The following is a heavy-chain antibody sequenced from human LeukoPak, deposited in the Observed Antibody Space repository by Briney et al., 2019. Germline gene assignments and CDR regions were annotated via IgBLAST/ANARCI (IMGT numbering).Heavy chain of an antibody. Sequence: ASVKVSCKASGYTFTSYYMHWVRQAPGQGLEWMGIINPSGGSTSYAQKFQGRVTMTRDMSTSTVYMELSSLRSEDTAVYYCAKDALYRLAAMANFDYWGQGTLVTVSS. CDR3: AKDALYRLAAMANFDY. CDR2: INPSGGST. D-gene: IGHD5-18*01. V-gene: IGHV1-46*01. J-gene: IGHJ4*02. CDR1: GYTFTSYY.